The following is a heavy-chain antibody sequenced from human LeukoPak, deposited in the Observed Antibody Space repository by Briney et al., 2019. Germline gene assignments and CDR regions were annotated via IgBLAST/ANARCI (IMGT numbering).Heavy chain of an antibody. J-gene: IGHJ4*02. Sequence: SGPTLVNPTQTLTLTCTFSGFSLSTTGVGVAWIRQSPGKALEWLAVNYWNDDKSYSPSLKSRLTITKDTSKNQVVLIMTNMDPVDTATYYCAHKGRGSGSYNMWGQGTLVTVSS. CDR1: GFSLSTTGVG. CDR3: AHKGRGSGSYNM. V-gene: IGHV2-5*01. D-gene: IGHD3-10*01. CDR2: NYWNDDK.